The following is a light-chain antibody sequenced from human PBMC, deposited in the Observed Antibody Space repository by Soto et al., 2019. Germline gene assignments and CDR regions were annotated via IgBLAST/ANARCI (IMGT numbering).Light chain of an antibody. CDR1: QDINNY. CDR3: QKYNIAPWT. V-gene: IGKV1-27*01. J-gene: IGKJ1*01. Sequence: DIQMTQSPSSLSASVGDRVTITCRASQDINNYLAWYQQKPGKVPKLLIYAASTLQLGVPSRFSGSGSGADFILTISSLQPEDVATYYCQKYNIAPWTFGQGTKVEIK. CDR2: AAS.